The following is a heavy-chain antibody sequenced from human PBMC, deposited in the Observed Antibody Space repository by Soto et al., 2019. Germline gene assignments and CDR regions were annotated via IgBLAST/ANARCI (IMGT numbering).Heavy chain of an antibody. CDR1: GFTFTTFA. J-gene: IGHJ6*02. V-gene: IGHV3-30*18. CDR3: AKDIARGPSTSSYYYYGVDV. CDR2: ISYDGTKK. Sequence: QVQLVESGGGVVQPGRSLTLSCAASGFTFTTFAMHWVRQIPGKGLEWVALISYDGTKKYYADSVKGRFTISRDQSKNTLYLQMTSLSAEDTAVYYCAKDIARGPSTSSYYYYGVDVWGQGTTVTVSS. D-gene: IGHD3-10*01.